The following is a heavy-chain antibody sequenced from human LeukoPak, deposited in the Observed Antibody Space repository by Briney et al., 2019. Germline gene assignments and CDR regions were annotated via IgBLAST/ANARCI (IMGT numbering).Heavy chain of an antibody. J-gene: IGHJ4*02. V-gene: IGHV3-15*01. CDR2: IKRKGDDGTI. Sequence: KSGGSLRLSCAASGFTFSNYAMSWVRQAPGRGLEWGGRIKRKGDDGTIDYAAPVKGRLSISRDDSKNTLYLQMNSLKSVDTAVYYCTAGTGRSDFDYWGQGTLVTVSS. CDR1: GFTFSNYA. D-gene: IGHD3/OR15-3a*01. CDR3: TAGTGRSDFDY.